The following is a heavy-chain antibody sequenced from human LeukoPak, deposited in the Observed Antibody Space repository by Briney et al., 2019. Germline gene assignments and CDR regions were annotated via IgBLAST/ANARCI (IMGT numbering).Heavy chain of an antibody. V-gene: IGHV4-38-2*02. CDR3: AKILYSGTSKTFLN. CDR1: GYSISTGYY. D-gene: IGHD1-1*01. Sequence: SETLSLTCTVSGYSISTGYYWDWIRQPPGKGLEWIGTFYHGGSTYYNPSLKSRVTISVDTSKNQFSLKLSSVTAADTALYYCAKILYSGTSKTFLNWGQGSLVTVSS. J-gene: IGHJ4*02. CDR2: FYHGGST.